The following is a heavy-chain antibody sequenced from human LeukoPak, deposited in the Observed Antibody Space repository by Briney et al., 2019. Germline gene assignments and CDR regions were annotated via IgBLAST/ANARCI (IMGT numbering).Heavy chain of an antibody. D-gene: IGHD4-17*01. V-gene: IGHV3-48*03. CDR1: GFTFSSYE. CDR2: ISSSGSTI. CDR3: ARDSSDYGDYKPHDY. Sequence: GGSLRLSCAASGFTFSSYEMNWVRQAPGKGLEWVSYISSSGSTIYYADSVKGRFTISRDNAKNSLYLRMNSLRAEDTAVYYCARDSSDYGDYKPHDYWGQGTLVTVSS. J-gene: IGHJ4*02.